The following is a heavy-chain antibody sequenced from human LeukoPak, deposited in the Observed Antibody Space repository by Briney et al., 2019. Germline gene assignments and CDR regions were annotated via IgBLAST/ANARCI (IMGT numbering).Heavy chain of an antibody. D-gene: IGHD3-22*01. J-gene: IGHJ4*02. Sequence: ASVKVSCKASGYTFTSYGISWVRQAPGQGLEWMGWISAYNGNTNYAQKLQGRVTMTTDTSTSTAYMELSSLRSEDTAVYYCATPRNNYYDSSGYYIYYFDYWGQGTLVTVSS. CDR3: ATPRNNYYDSSGYYIYYFDY. CDR1: GYTFTSYG. CDR2: ISAYNGNT. V-gene: IGHV1-18*01.